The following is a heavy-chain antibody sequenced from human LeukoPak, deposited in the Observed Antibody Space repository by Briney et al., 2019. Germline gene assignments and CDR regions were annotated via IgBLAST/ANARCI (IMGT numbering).Heavy chain of an antibody. CDR2: ISWNSGSI. J-gene: IGHJ4*02. D-gene: IGHD1-20*01. V-gene: IGHV3-9*01. Sequence: GGSLRLSCAASGFTFDDYAMPWVRQAPGKGLEWVSGISWNSGSIGYADSVKGRFTISRDNAKNSLYLQMNSLRAEDTALYYCAKDISPRYNWTIGYFDYWGQGTLVTVSS. CDR1: GFTFDDYA. CDR3: AKDISPRYNWTIGYFDY.